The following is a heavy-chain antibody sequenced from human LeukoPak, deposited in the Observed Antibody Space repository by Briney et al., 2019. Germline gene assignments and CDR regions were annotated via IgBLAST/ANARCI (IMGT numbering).Heavy chain of an antibody. CDR1: GFTFRSYA. J-gene: IGHJ1*01. V-gene: IGHV3-30*04. Sequence: GRSLRLSCAASGFTFRSYAMHWVRQAPGKGLEWVAVISYDGNHQHYADSVKGRFTISRDNSMTAVYLQMNSLKAEDTAVYYCARDSSIGWNDLGVHWGQGALVIVSS. CDR2: ISYDGNHQ. CDR3: ARDSSIGWNDLGVH. D-gene: IGHD1-1*01.